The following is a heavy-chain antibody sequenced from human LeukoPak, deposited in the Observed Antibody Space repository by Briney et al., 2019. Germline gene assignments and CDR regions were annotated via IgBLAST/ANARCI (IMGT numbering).Heavy chain of an antibody. D-gene: IGHD6-13*01. CDR1: GFTFSSYW. CDR2: IKQDGSEK. J-gene: IGHJ4*02. Sequence: GGSLRLSCAVSGFTFSSYWMSWVRQAPGKGLEWVANIKQDGSEKYYVDSVKGRFTISRDNAKNSLYLQMNSLRAEDTAVYYCARDGIAAAVAVNSSWGQGTLVTVSS. CDR3: ARDGIAAAVAVNSS. V-gene: IGHV3-7*01.